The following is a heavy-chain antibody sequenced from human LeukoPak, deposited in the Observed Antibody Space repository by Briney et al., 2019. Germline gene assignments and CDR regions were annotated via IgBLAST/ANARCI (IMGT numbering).Heavy chain of an antibody. CDR2: IYYSGST. V-gene: IGHV4-59*01. Sequence: PSETLSLTCTVSGGSISSYYWSWIRQPPGKGLEWIGYIYYSGSTNYHPSLKSRVTISVDTSKNQFSLKLSSVTAADTAVYYCARDKGGPQLDPWGQGTLVTVSS. J-gene: IGHJ5*02. CDR3: ARDKGGPQLDP. CDR1: GGSISSYY.